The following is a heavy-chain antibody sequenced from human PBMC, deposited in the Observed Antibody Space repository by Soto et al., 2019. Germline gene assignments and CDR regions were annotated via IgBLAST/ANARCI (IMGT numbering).Heavy chain of an antibody. CDR2: IDWDDDK. Sequence: SGPTLVNPTQTLTLTCTFSGFSLSTSGMRVSWIRQPPGKALEWLARIDWDDDKFYSTSLKTRLTISKDTSKNQVVLTMTNMDPVDTATYYCARTPIRYVDWYYNMDFCGQGSTVIGSS. CDR1: GFSLSTSGMR. V-gene: IGHV2-70*04. CDR3: ARTPIRYVDWYYNMDF. J-gene: IGHJ6*02. D-gene: IGHD3-9*01.